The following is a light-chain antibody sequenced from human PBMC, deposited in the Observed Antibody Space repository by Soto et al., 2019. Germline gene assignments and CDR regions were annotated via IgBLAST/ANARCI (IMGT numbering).Light chain of an antibody. CDR2: EVN. CDR3: SSYTSTTPYVL. V-gene: IGLV2-14*01. CDR1: STDIGGYIY. J-gene: IGLJ2*01. Sequence: QSALTQPASVSGSAGQSITISCTGTSTDIGGYIYVPWYQQHPGKAPKLMIFEVNNRPSGVSNRFSGSKSGNTASLTISGLQAEDEADYYCSSYTSTTPYVLFGGGTKLTVL.